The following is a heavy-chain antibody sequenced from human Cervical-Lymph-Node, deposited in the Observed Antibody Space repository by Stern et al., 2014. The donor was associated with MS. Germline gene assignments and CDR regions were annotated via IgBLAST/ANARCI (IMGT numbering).Heavy chain of an antibody. D-gene: IGHD3-10*01. V-gene: IGHV3-21*01. Sequence: EVQLVESGGGLVKPGGSLRLSCAASGFTFSSYSMNWVRQAPGKGLEWVSSISRSSSYIYYADSVKGRFTISRDNAKNSLYLQMNSLRAEDTAVYYCVRDPITMVRGVIYWGQGTLVTVSS. CDR2: ISRSSSYI. J-gene: IGHJ4*02. CDR1: GFTFSSYS. CDR3: VRDPITMVRGVIY.